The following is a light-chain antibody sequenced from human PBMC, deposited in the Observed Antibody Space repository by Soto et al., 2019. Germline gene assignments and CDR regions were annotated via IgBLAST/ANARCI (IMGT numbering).Light chain of an antibody. CDR1: QSSRVL. CDR3: QQRHMWPIT. CDR2: AAY. V-gene: IGKV3-11*01. J-gene: IGKJ5*01. Sequence: EVVLTQSPGTLPLSPGERATLAFRASQSSRVLLAWYQQKPGQAPRLLIYAAYNRATGIPPRFSGSGSGTDFTLTISSLEPEDSAVYYCQQRHMWPITFGQGTRLEIK.